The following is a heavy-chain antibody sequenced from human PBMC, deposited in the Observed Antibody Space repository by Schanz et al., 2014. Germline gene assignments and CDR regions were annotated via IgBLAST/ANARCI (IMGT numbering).Heavy chain of an antibody. D-gene: IGHD5-12*01. CDR3: ARDEGRDGYNLAFDV. J-gene: IGHJ3*01. CDR2: ISGSGGST. Sequence: LMESGGGVVRPGRSVRLSCVASGFTFRSYGMHWVRQAPGKGLEWVSAISGSGGSTYYADSVKGRFTISRDNSKNTLYLQMNSLRAEDTAVYFCARDEGRDGYNLAFDVWGQGTLVTVSS. CDR1: GFTFRSYG. V-gene: IGHV3-23*01.